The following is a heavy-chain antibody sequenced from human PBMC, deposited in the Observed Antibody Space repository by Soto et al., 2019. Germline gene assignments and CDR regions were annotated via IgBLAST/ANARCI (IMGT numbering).Heavy chain of an antibody. CDR3: ARGSPDTAMGFHFDY. Sequence: PSETLSLTCAVYGGSFSGYYWSWIRQPPGKGLEWIGEINHSGSTNYNPSLKSRVTISVDTSKNQFSLKLSSVTAADTAVYYCARGSPDTAMGFHFDYWGQGTLVTVSS. CDR1: GGSFSGYY. J-gene: IGHJ4*02. V-gene: IGHV4-34*01. D-gene: IGHD5-18*01. CDR2: INHSGST.